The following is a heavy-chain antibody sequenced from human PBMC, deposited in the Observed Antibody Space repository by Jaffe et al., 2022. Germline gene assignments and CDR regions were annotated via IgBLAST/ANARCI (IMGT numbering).Heavy chain of an antibody. CDR3: ARDKRQLLWFRESLDAFDI. J-gene: IGHJ3*02. Sequence: QVQLVQSGAEVKKPGASVKVSCKASGYTFTGYYMHWVRQAPGQGLEWMGRINPNSGGTNYAQKFQGRVTMTRDTSISTAYMELSRLRSDDTAVYYCARDKRQLLWFRESLDAFDIWGQGTMVTVSS. CDR1: GYTFTGYY. V-gene: IGHV1-2*06. D-gene: IGHD3-10*01. CDR2: INPNSGGT.